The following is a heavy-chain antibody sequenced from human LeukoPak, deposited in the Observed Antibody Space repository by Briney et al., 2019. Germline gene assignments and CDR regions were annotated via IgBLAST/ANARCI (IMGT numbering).Heavy chain of an antibody. CDR1: GYTFTDYY. Sequence: ATVNISCKVSGYTFTDYYMHWVQQAPGKRLEWMGLVDPEDGETIYAEKFQGRVTITADTSTDTAYMELSSLRSEDTAVYYCATNRVGGSGYGIDCWGQGTLVTVSS. CDR2: VDPEDGET. CDR3: ATNRVGGSGYGIDC. V-gene: IGHV1-69-2*01. D-gene: IGHD3-22*01. J-gene: IGHJ4*02.